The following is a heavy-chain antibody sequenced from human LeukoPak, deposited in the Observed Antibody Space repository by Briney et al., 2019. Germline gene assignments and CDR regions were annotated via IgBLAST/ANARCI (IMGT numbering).Heavy chain of an antibody. D-gene: IGHD4-23*01. CDR3: ARTRAYGGRPDY. CDR2: IYYSGST. V-gene: IGHV4-59*01. CDR1: DDSISDYY. Sequence: SETLSLTCTVSDDSISDYYWSWIRQPPGKGLEWIGYIYYSGSTNYNPSLKSRVTISVDTSKNQFSLKLNSVTAADTAVYYCARTRAYGGRPDYWGQGTLVTVSS. J-gene: IGHJ4*02.